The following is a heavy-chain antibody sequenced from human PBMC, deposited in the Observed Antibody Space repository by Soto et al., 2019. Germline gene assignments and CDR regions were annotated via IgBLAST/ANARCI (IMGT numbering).Heavy chain of an antibody. Sequence: EVQLVESGGVVVQPGGSLRLSCAASGFTFDDYTMHWVRQAPGKGLEWVSLISWDGGSTYYADSVKGRFTISRDNSKNSLYLQMNSLRTEDTALYYCAKDLVGRRVTMGDYCGQGTLVTVSS. CDR2: ISWDGGST. V-gene: IGHV3-43*01. D-gene: IGHD3-3*01. CDR3: AKDLVGRRVTMGDY. CDR1: GFTFDDYT. J-gene: IGHJ4*02.